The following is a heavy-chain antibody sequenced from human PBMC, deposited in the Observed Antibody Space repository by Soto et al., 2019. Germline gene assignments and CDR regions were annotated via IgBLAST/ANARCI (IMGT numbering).Heavy chain of an antibody. Sequence: QVQLQQWGAGLLKPSETLSLTCAVYGGSFSGYYWSWIRQPPGKGLEWIGEINHSGSTNYNPSLNSRDTISVDPSKSQCSLTRSSVTAADTAVYYCARGWGRIFDYWCQGTLVTVSS. D-gene: IGHD7-27*01. V-gene: IGHV4-34*01. J-gene: IGHJ4*02. CDR1: GGSFSGYY. CDR3: ARGWGRIFDY. CDR2: INHSGST.